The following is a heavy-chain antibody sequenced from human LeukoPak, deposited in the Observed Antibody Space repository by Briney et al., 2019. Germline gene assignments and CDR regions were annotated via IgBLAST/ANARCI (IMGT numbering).Heavy chain of an antibody. CDR2: IYYSGST. CDR3: ARENHWEGRRTPCYYYGMDV. Sequence: PSETLSLTCTVSGGSVSSGSYYWSWIRQPPGKGLEWIGYIYYSGSTNYNPSLKSRVTISVDTSKNQFSLKLSSVTAADTAVYYCARENHWEGRRTPCYYYGMDVWGQGTTVTVSS. CDR1: GGSVSSGSYY. V-gene: IGHV4-61*01. D-gene: IGHD1-14*01. J-gene: IGHJ6*02.